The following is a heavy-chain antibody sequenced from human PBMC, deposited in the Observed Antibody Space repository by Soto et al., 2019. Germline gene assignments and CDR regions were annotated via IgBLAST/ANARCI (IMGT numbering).Heavy chain of an antibody. CDR2: IWYDGSNK. CDR1: GFTFSSYG. D-gene: IGHD6-19*01. J-gene: IGHJ1*01. CDR3: ARQSSSGWYGYFQH. Sequence: GGSLRLSCAASGFTFSSYGMHWVRQAPGKGLEWVAVIWYDGSNKYYADSVKGRFTISRDNSKNTLYLQMNSLRAEDTAVYYCARQSSSGWYGYFQHWGQGTLVTVSS. V-gene: IGHV3-33*01.